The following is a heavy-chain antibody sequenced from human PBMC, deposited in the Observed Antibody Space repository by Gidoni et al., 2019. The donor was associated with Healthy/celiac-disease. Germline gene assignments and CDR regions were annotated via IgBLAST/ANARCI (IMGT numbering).Heavy chain of an antibody. J-gene: IGHJ4*02. CDR2: ISSSSSYI. Sequence: EVQMVESGGGLVKPGGSLRLSCAASGFTFSRYSMNWVRQAPGKGLEWVSSISSSSSYIYYADSVKGRFTISRDNAKNSLYLQMNSLRAEDTAVYYCARDGPLDYYDSSTSLDYWGQGTLVTVSS. CDR3: ARDGPLDYYDSSTSLDY. CDR1: GFTFSRYS. D-gene: IGHD3-22*01. V-gene: IGHV3-21*01.